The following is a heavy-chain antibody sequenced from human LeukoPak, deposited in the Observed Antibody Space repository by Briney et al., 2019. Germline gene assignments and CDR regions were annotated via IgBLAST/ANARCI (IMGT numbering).Heavy chain of an antibody. Sequence: NPSETLSLTCTVSGGSISSYYWSWIRQPPGKGLEWIGYIYYSGSTTYNPSLKSRVIISVDTSKNQFSLKLRSVTAADTAVYYCAAARLYSSSYFDFWGQGTLVTLSS. CDR3: AAARLYSSSYFDF. CDR2: IYYSGST. J-gene: IGHJ4*02. CDR1: GGSISSYY. V-gene: IGHV4-59*01. D-gene: IGHD6-6*01.